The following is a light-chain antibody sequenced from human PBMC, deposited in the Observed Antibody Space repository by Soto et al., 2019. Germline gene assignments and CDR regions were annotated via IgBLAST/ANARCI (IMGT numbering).Light chain of an antibody. Sequence: EVVLTQSPATLSLSPGERATLSCRASQSVSSYLAWYQQKPGQAPRLLIFDTSNRATGIPARFSGGGSGTDFTLTISSLEPEDFAVYYCQQRSSWPPTFGGGTKV. CDR1: QSVSSY. CDR3: QQRSSWPPT. V-gene: IGKV3-11*01. CDR2: DTS. J-gene: IGKJ4*01.